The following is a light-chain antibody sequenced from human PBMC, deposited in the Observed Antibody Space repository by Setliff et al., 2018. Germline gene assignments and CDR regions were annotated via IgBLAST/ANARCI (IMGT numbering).Light chain of an antibody. J-gene: IGLJ2*01. Sequence: QSALTQPPSVSAAPRQKVTISCSGSDSNIGSSYVSWYQQVPGTAPKIIICDNDKRPSGIPDRFSGSKSGASGTLGITGLQTGDEAEYYCATWDFSMRGVVFGGGTQLTVL. V-gene: IGLV1-51*01. CDR3: ATWDFSMRGVV. CDR1: DSNIGSSY. CDR2: DND.